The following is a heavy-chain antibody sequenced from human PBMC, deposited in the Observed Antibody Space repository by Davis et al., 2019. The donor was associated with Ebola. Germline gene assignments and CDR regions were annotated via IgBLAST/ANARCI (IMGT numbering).Heavy chain of an antibody. CDR3: ARRQYYYDSSGYHIGAFDI. V-gene: IGHV3-23*01. Sequence: PGGSLRLSCAASGLAVRSNHMSWVRQAPGKGLEWVSAISGSGGSTYYADSVKGRFTISRDNSKNTLYLQMNSLRAEDTAVYYCARRQYYYDSSGYHIGAFDIWGQGTMVTVSS. J-gene: IGHJ3*02. D-gene: IGHD3-22*01. CDR2: ISGSGGST. CDR1: GLAVRSNH.